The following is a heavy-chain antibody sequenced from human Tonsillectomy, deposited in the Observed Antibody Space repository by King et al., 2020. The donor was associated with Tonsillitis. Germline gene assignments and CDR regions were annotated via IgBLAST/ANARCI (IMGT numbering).Heavy chain of an antibody. Sequence: QLQESGPGLVKPSETLSLTCSVSGDSISSDYWSWIRQPPGKGLEWIGCLYYSGSTNYNPSLKSRVTISLDTSKNQFSLKLTSVTAADTAVYYCARELAAAAFEYWGQGIPVTVSS. CDR1: GDSISSDY. CDR3: ARELAAAAFEY. V-gene: IGHV4-59*01. CDR2: LYYSGST. J-gene: IGHJ4*02. D-gene: IGHD6-13*01.